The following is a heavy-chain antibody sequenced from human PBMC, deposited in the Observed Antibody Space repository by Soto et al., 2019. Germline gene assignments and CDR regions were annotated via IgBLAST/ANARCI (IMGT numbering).Heavy chain of an antibody. V-gene: IGHV1-69*13. J-gene: IGHJ4*02. CDR3: ATDYYDSSGYYINFDY. CDR1: GGTFSSYA. CDR2: IIPIFGTA. Sequence: ASVKVSCKASGGTFSSYAISWVRQAPGQGLEWMGGIIPIFGTANYAQKFQGRVTITADESTSTAYMELSSLRSEDTAVYYCATDYYDSSGYYINFDYWGQGTLVTVSS. D-gene: IGHD3-22*01.